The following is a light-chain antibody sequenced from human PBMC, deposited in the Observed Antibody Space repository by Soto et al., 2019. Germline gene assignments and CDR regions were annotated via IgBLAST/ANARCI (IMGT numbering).Light chain of an antibody. CDR1: SSDVGSYNL. CDR2: EGS. Sequence: QSVLTQPASVSGSPGQSITISCTGTSSDVGSYNLVSWYQQHPGKAPKLMIYEGSKRPSGVSNRFSGSKSGNTASLAISGLRSEDEADYYCAAWDDRLSGLVFGRGTKLTVL. V-gene: IGLV2-14*02. CDR3: AAWDDRLSGLV. J-gene: IGLJ2*01.